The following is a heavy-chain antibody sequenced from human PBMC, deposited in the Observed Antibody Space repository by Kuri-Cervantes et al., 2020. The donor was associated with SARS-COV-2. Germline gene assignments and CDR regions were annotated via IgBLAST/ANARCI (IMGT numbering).Heavy chain of an antibody. D-gene: IGHD3-3*01. J-gene: IGHJ3*02. CDR3: AKDGSITIFGVIPPDDAFDI. CDR1: GFTLSSYW. CDR2: ISGSGGST. Sequence: GESLKISCAASGFTLSSYWMSWVRQAPGKGLEWVSAISGSGGSTYYADSVKGRFTISRDNSKNTLYLQMNSLRAEDTAVYYCAKDGSITIFGVIPPDDAFDIWGQGTMVTVSS. V-gene: IGHV3-23*01.